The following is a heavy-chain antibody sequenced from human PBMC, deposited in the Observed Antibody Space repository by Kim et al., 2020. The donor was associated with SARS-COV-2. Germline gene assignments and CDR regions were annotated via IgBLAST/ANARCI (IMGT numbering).Heavy chain of an antibody. D-gene: IGHD3-22*01. V-gene: IGHV1-69*04. J-gene: IGHJ4*02. CDR1: GGTFSSYA. CDR3: ARGEDYDSSGYFDY. Sequence: SVKVSCKASGGTFSSYAISWVRQAPGQGLEWMGRIIPIFGIANYAQKFQGRVTITADKSTSTAYMELSSLRSEDTAVYYCARGEDYDSSGYFDYWGQGTLVTVSS. CDR2: IIPIFGIA.